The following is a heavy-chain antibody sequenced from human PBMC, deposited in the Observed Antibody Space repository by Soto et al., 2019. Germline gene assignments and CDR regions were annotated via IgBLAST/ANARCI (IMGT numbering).Heavy chain of an antibody. V-gene: IGHV3-33*05. CDR2: ILNDGSQQ. CDR1: GFTFSNYG. Sequence: QVQLVESGGGVVQPGRSLRLSCAASGFTFSNYGMHWVRQAPGKGLEWLAVILNDGSQQKYGDSVKGRFTISRDNAKKMMDLQMASLRVKDTAVYYCARDEDRPDNGLDVWGEGKMVTVYS. D-gene: IGHD2-8*01. J-gene: IGHJ3*01. CDR3: ARDEDRPDNGLDV.